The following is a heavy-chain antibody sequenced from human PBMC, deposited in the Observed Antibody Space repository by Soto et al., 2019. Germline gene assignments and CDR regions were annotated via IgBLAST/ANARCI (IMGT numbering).Heavy chain of an antibody. J-gene: IGHJ4*02. CDR2: LNAGNGKT. CDR3: ARDGAVAGNTNFYY. Sequence: QVQLVQSGAEVKKPGASVKVSCKASGYTFTNYAIHWVRQGPGQRLEWMGWLNAGNGKTKYSQKFQGRVTISRDTSASTAYMELSSLRSEDTAVYYCARDGAVAGNTNFYYWGQGTLVTVSS. V-gene: IGHV1-3*01. CDR1: GYTFTNYA. D-gene: IGHD6-19*01.